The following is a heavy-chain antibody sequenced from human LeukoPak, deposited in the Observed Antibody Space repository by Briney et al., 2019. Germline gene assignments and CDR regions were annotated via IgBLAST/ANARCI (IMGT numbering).Heavy chain of an antibody. CDR1: GFTVSSNY. CDR2: IYSGGST. J-gene: IGHJ4*02. CDR3: ARDRSYGSGRKYDY. D-gene: IGHD3-10*01. V-gene: IGHV3-66*01. Sequence: GGSLRLSCAASGFTVSSNYMSWVRQAPGKGLEWVSVIYSGGSTYYADSVKGRFTISRDNSKNTLYLQMNSLRAEDTAVYYCARDRSYGSGRKYDYWGQGTLVTVSS.